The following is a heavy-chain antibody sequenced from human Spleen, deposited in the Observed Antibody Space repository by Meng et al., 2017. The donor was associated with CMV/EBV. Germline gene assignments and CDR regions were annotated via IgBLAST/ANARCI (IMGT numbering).Heavy chain of an antibody. D-gene: IGHD2-2*01. V-gene: IGHV3-23*01. J-gene: IGHJ4*02. CDR3: AKDKGRYCSSNSCFPYDY. Sequence: GESLKISCAASGVTLNSYAMSWVRQAPGKGPEWVSGISASGGTTHYADSVKGRFTISRDNSKNTLYLQMNSLRAEDTAVYCCAKDKGRYCSSNSCFPYDYWGQGTLVTVSS. CDR1: GVTLNSYA. CDR2: ISASGGTT.